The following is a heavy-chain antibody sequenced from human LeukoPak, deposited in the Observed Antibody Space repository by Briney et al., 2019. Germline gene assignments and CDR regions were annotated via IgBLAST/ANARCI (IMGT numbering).Heavy chain of an antibody. D-gene: IGHD7-27*01. J-gene: IGHJ2*01. Sequence: GRSLRLSCAASGFTFDDYAMHWVRQAPGKGLEWVSSISSSSSYIYYADSVKGRFTISRDNAKNSLYLQMNSLRAEDTAVYYCARGISRPRLLGIERRNWYFDLWGRGTLVTVSS. CDR1: GFTFDDYA. CDR3: ARGISRPRLLGIERRNWYFDL. V-gene: IGHV3-21*01. CDR2: ISSSSSYI.